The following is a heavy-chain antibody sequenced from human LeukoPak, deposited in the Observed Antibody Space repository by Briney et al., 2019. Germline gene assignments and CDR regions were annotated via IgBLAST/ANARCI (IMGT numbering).Heavy chain of an antibody. CDR1: GFTFSNAW. CDR2: IESKTGGGTT. D-gene: IGHD1-1*01. V-gene: IGHV3-15*04. CDR3: TTTEGTGTTGLFDY. Sequence: PGGSLRLSCAASGFTFSNAWMSWVRQAPGKGLEWVGRIESKTGGGTTDCAAPVKGRFTISRDDSKNTLYLQMNSLKTEDTAVYYCTTTEGTGTTGLFDYWGQGTLVTVSS. J-gene: IGHJ4*02.